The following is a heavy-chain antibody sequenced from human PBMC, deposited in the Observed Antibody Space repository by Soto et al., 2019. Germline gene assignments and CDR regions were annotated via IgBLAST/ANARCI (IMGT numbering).Heavy chain of an antibody. J-gene: IGHJ4*02. CDR2: IYYSGST. Sequence: QVQLQESGPGLVKPSETLSLTCTVSGGSISSYYWSWIRQPPGKGLEWIGYIYYSGSTNYNPSLNSPVTISVDPSKNHFSLKLSSVTAADTAVYYCASLWCWSVDYWGQGTLVTVSS. CDR1: GGSISSYY. D-gene: IGHD6-13*01. V-gene: IGHV4-59*08. CDR3: ASLWCWSVDY.